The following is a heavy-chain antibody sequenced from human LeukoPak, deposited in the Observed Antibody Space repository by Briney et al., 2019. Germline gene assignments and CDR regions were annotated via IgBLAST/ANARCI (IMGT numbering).Heavy chain of an antibody. J-gene: IGHJ4*02. CDR2: ITNTGDT. Sequence: SETLSLTCAVSGGSFNGYFWTWIRQPPGKGLEWIGEITNTGDTKYNPSPNNRVTIAVDTSKRQFSLRLTPVTAADTAMYYCARAPYIRSWYQLSRGEDYWGQGTLVTVST. CDR3: ARAPYIRSWYQLSRGEDY. CDR1: GGSFNGYF. D-gene: IGHD2-2*01. V-gene: IGHV4-34*01.